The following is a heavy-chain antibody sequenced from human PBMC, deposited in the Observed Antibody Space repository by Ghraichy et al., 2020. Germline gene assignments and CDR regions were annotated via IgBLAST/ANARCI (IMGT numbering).Heavy chain of an antibody. CDR2: IKQDGSEK. D-gene: IGHD3-22*01. Sequence: GGSLRLSCAASGFTFSSYWMSWVRQAPGKGLEWVANIKQDGSEKYYVDSVKGRFTISRDNAKNSLYLQMNSLRAEDTAVYYCARERSDGYYSYYYYYYGMDVWGQGTTVTVSS. CDR3: ARERSDGYYSYYYYYYGMDV. V-gene: IGHV3-7*01. CDR1: GFTFSSYW. J-gene: IGHJ6*02.